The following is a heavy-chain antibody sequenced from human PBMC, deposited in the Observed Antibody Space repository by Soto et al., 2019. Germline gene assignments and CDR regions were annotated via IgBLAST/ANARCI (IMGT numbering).Heavy chain of an antibody. CDR1: GDSIGRGVYY. J-gene: IGHJ4*02. D-gene: IGHD6-19*01. CDR2: IYTTGST. CDR3: ARGIPVSGSFDY. V-gene: IGHV4-31*03. Sequence: SETLSLTCTVSGDSIGRGVYYWTWIRQHPGKGLEWIAYIYTTGSTYYNPSLKSRVGISVDTSKNQFSLKLSSVTAADTAVYYCARGIPVSGSFDYWGQGTLVTVSS.